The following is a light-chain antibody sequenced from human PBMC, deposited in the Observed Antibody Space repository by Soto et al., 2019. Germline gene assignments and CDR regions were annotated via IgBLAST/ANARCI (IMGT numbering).Light chain of an antibody. V-gene: IGLV1-44*01. CDR3: ASWDDSLNVV. CDR1: TSNIGSQT. CDR2: ANN. J-gene: IGLJ2*01. Sequence: QSVLTQPTSASGTPGQSVTISCSGSTSNIGSQTVNWYQHLPGAAPKLLIYANNQRPSGVPNRFSGSKSGTSASLAITGLQSEDEADYYCASWDDSLNVVFGGGTKLTVL.